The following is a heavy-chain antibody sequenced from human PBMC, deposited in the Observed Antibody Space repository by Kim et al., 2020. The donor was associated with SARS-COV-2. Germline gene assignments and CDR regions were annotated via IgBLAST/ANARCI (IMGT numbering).Heavy chain of an antibody. Sequence: GGSLRLSCAASGFTFTNYGIHWVRQAPGKGLEWVASILHDGTNKYYAESVKGRFTISKDNSKNTLYLQMNSLRGEDTAVYYCAKQGYETSAVTSYLDHWGQGTLFAV. CDR1: GFTFTNYG. D-gene: IGHD1-1*01. CDR2: ILHDGTNK. V-gene: IGHV3-30*18. CDR3: AKQGYETSAVTSYLDH. J-gene: IGHJ4*02.